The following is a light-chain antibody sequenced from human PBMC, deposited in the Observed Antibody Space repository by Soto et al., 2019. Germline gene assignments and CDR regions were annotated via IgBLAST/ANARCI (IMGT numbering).Light chain of an antibody. J-gene: IGKJ1*01. Sequence: EIVLTQSPGTLSLSPGERTTLSCRASQSVAINYLAWYQQKPGQAPRLLIYGASSRAPGIPDRFSGSGSGTDFTLTIRRLEPEDSAVYYCQQYGTSPWAFGQGTKVEIK. CDR1: QSVAINY. V-gene: IGKV3-20*01. CDR2: GAS. CDR3: QQYGTSPWA.